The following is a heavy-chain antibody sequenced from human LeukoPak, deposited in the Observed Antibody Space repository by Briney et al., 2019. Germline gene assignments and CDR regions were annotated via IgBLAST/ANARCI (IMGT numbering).Heavy chain of an antibody. Sequence: TSQTLSLTCTVSGGSISSGGYYWSWIRQHPGKGLEWIGYIYYSGSTYYNPSLKSRVTISVDTSKNQFSLKLSSVTAADTAVYYCARDTRYCSGGSCYRHIDYWGQGTLVTVSS. CDR3: ARDTRYCSGGSCYRHIDY. D-gene: IGHD2-15*01. V-gene: IGHV4-31*03. J-gene: IGHJ4*02. CDR1: GGSISSGGYY. CDR2: IYYSGST.